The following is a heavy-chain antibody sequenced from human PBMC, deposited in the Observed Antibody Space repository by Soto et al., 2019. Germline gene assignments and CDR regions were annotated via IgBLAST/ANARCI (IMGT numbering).Heavy chain of an antibody. Sequence: GESLKISCQGSGYSFGAYWIGWVRQMPGKGLEWMGIIFPGDYDTSYRPSFQGQVTISVDRSINTAYLQWSSLKASDTAMYFCARGGIIGIFPGYRGQGTQVTVSS. CDR2: IFPGDYDT. J-gene: IGHJ4*02. CDR3: ARGGIIGIFPGY. CDR1: GYSFGAYW. D-gene: IGHD1-20*01. V-gene: IGHV5-51*01.